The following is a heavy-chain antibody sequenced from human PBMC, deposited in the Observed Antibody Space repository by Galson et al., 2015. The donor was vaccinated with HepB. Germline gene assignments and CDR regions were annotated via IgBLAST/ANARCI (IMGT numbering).Heavy chain of an antibody. Sequence: SLRLSCAGSEFIFSDFTMNWVRQAPGKGLEWVSSISSSGYNTDYADSVKGRFTISRDNAKNSLFLQMNSLRADDTAVYYCARVLSTSWASGFDYWGQGTLVTVS. CDR3: ARVLSTSWASGFDY. CDR2: ISSSGYNT. D-gene: IGHD2-2*01. CDR1: EFIFSDFT. V-gene: IGHV3-21*01. J-gene: IGHJ4*02.